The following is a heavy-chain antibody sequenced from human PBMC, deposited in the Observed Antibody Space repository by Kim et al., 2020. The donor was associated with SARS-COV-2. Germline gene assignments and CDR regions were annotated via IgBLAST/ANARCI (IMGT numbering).Heavy chain of an antibody. V-gene: IGHV3-33*01. CDR3: ARGGTIDFWSGFDI. D-gene: IGHD3-3*01. CDR2: IWYDGSNK. J-gene: IGHJ3*02. Sequence: GGSLRLSCAASGFTFSSYGMHWVRQAPGKGLEWVAVIWYDGSNKYYADSVKGRFTISRDNSKNTLYLQMNSLRAEDTAVYYCARGGTIDFWSGFDIWGQGTMVTVSS. CDR1: GFTFSSYG.